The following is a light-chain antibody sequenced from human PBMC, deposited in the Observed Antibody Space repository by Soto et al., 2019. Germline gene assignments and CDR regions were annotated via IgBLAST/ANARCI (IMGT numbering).Light chain of an antibody. CDR1: QYMTRTY. J-gene: IGKJ2*01. CDR3: HQYDKAPQT. Sequence: EIVLTQSPGTLSLSPGERATLSCRASQYMTRTYIAWYRQKPGQAPRLLIYAASNRVTGIPDKFSGSGSGTDYSLTITRLEPEDSAVYYCHQYDKAPQTFGQGTKVEIK. CDR2: AAS. V-gene: IGKV3-20*01.